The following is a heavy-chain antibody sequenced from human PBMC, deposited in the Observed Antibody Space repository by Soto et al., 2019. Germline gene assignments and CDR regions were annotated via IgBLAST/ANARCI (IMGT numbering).Heavy chain of an antibody. D-gene: IGHD6-13*01. V-gene: IGHV3-23*01. Sequence: PGGSLRLSCAASVFTVSSYAMSWVRQAPGKGLEWVSAISGSGGSTYYADSVKGRFTISRDNSKNTLYLQMNSLRAEDTAVYYCAKVWGIAAAADAFDIWGQGTMVTVSS. J-gene: IGHJ3*02. CDR2: ISGSGGST. CDR1: VFTVSSYA. CDR3: AKVWGIAAAADAFDI.